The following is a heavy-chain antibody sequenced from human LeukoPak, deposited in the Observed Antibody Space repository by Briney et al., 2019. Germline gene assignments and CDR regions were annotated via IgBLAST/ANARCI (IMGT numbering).Heavy chain of an antibody. J-gene: IGHJ4*02. CDR2: INHSGST. CDR1: GGSFSGYY. D-gene: IGHD5-24*01. Sequence: SETLSLTCAVYGGSFSGYYWSWIRQPPGKGLEWIGEINHSGSTNYNPSLKRRVTISVDTSKNQFSLKLSSVTAADTAVYYCARDGYNFPYFDYWGQGTLVTVSS. CDR3: ARDGYNFPYFDY. V-gene: IGHV4-34*01.